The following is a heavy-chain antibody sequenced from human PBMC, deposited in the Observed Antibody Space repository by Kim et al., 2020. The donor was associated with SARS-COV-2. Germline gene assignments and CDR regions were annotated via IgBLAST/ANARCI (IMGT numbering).Heavy chain of an antibody. Sequence: GGSLRLSCAASGFTFSSYGMHWVRQAPGKGLEWVAVISYDGSNKYYADSVKGRFTISRDNSKNTLYLQMNSLRAEDTAVYYCAKGPRTYYYDSSGYAPIDYWGQGTLVTVSS. D-gene: IGHD3-22*01. CDR3: AKGPRTYYYDSSGYAPIDY. CDR1: GFTFSSYG. J-gene: IGHJ4*02. V-gene: IGHV3-30*18. CDR2: ISYDGSNK.